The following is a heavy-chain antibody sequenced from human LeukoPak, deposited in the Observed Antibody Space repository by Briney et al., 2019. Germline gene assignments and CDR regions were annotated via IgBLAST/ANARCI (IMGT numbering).Heavy chain of an antibody. CDR3: ARHNLRVTTVVTPGIYYYGMDV. Sequence: PSETLSLTCTVSGGSISSYYWSWIRQPPGKGLEWIGYTYYSGSTNYNPSLKSRVTISVDTSKNQFSLKLSSVTAADTAVYYCARHNLRVTTVVTPGIYYYGMDVWGQGTTVTVSS. CDR2: TYYSGST. CDR1: GGSISSYY. J-gene: IGHJ6*02. V-gene: IGHV4-59*08. D-gene: IGHD4-23*01.